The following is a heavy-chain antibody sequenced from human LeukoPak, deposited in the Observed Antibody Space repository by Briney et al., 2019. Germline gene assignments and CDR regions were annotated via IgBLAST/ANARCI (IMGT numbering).Heavy chain of an antibody. CDR3: ARAPPYSSGWYGVFDI. V-gene: IGHV1-46*01. Sequence: ASVKVSCKASGYTFTVYYMHWVRQAPGQGPEWMGIINPSGGSTSYVQKFQGRVTMTRDMSTSIVYMELSSLRSEDTAVYYCARAPPYSSGWYGVFDIWGQGTMVTVSS. CDR2: INPSGGST. J-gene: IGHJ3*02. CDR1: GYTFTVYY. D-gene: IGHD6-19*01.